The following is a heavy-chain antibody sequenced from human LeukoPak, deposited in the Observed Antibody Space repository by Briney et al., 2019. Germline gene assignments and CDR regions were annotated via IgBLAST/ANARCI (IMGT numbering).Heavy chain of an antibody. CDR2: INHTGST. CDR1: GGSFSGYY. Sequence: SETLSLTCAVSGGSFSGYYWSWIRQPPGKGLEWIGEINHTGSTTYNPSLKSRFTISVDASKNQFSLKLSSGTAADAAVYYCARALGAFDIWGQGTMVTVSS. CDR3: ARALGAFDI. J-gene: IGHJ3*02. V-gene: IGHV4-34*01.